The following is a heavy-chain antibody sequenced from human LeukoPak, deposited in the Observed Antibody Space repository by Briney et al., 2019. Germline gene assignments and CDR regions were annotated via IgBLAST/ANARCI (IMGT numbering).Heavy chain of an antibody. CDR2: ISAYNGNT. Sequence: GASVKVSCKASGYTFTSYGISWVRQAPGQGLEGMGWISAYNGNTNYAQKLQGRVTMTTDTSTRKASMELRSLRSDDMAVYYCERDRDPIVVVPAAPYNWFAPWGQATMVTVSS. V-gene: IGHV1-18*03. D-gene: IGHD2-2*01. CDR1: GYTFTSYG. CDR3: ERDRDPIVVVPAAPYNWFAP. J-gene: IGHJ5*02.